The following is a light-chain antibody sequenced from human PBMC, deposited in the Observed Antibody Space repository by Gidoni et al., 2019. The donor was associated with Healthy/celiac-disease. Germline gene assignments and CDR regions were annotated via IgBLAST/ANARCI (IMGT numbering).Light chain of an antibody. CDR3: NSRDSSGNHLNVV. V-gene: IGLV3-19*01. CDR2: GKN. Sequence: SSELTQDPAVSVALGQTVRITCQGYSLRSYYASWYQQKPGQAPVLVIYGKNNRPSGIPDRFSGSSSRNTASLTITGAQAEDEADYYCNSRDSSGNHLNVVFGGGTKLTVL. CDR1: SLRSYY. J-gene: IGLJ2*01.